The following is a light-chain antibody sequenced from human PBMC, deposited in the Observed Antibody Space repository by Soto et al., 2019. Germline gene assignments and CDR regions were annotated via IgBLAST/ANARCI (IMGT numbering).Light chain of an antibody. J-gene: IGKJ3*01. CDR2: GAS. V-gene: IGKV3-20*01. Sequence: EIVLTQSPGTLSLSPGERATLSCRASQSISSSYLAWYQQKPGQAPRLLIYGASNRATGIPDRFSGSGSGTDFTLTISRLWAEDFAVYYCQQYGSSPITFGPGTKMEIK. CDR1: QSISSSY. CDR3: QQYGSSPIT.